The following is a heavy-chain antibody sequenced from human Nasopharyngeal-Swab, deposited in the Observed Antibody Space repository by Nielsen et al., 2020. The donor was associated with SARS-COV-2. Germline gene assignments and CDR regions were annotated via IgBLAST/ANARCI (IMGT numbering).Heavy chain of an antibody. V-gene: IGHV3-7*01. Sequence: GESLKISCAVSGFTFSSYWMSWVRQAPGKGLEWVANIKQDGSEKYYVDSVKGRFTISRDNAKNSLYLQMNSLRAEDTAVYYCARGDPYDYVWGSYHDYWGQGTLVTVSS. CDR1: GFTFSSYW. J-gene: IGHJ4*02. D-gene: IGHD3-16*02. CDR2: IKQDGSEK. CDR3: ARGDPYDYVWGSYHDY.